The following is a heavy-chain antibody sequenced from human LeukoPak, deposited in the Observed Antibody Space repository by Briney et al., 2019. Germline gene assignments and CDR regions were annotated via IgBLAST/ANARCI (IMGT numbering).Heavy chain of an antibody. V-gene: IGHV3-48*01. CDR1: GFNFGTYG. CDR2: TSEGSSNL. J-gene: IGHJ6*03. Sequence: GGSLRLSCAASGFNFGTYGRNWVRQAPGKGLEWIAYTSEGSSNLQYADSVKGRFTISKYNAKGSLYLQMNSLRAEDTAVYYCARVVPMVQYYNSYMDVWGKGTTVTVSS. CDR3: ARVVPMVQYYNSYMDV. D-gene: IGHD2-8*01.